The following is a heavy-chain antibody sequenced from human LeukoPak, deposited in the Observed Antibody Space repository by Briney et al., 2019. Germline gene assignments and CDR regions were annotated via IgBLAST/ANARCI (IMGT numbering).Heavy chain of an antibody. J-gene: IGHJ4*02. CDR3: AKVALGYCSGSACYYFDY. D-gene: IGHD2-15*01. CDR2: INAFGAST. Sequence: GGSLRLSCAASGFTFSGYAMSWVRQAPGKGLEWVSSINAFGASTYYADSVKGRFTISRDNSKNTLYVQMNSLRAEDTAVYYCAKVALGYCSGSACYYFDYGGQGTLVTVSS. V-gene: IGHV3-23*01. CDR1: GFTFSGYA.